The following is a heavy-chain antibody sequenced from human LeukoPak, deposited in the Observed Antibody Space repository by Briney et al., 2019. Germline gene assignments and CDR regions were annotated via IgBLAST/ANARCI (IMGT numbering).Heavy chain of an antibody. V-gene: IGHV1-18*01. CDR3: ARTSRTGFNNYYYYYGMDV. CDR2: ISAYNGNT. CDR1: GYTFTSYG. J-gene: IGHJ6*02. Sequence: EASVKVSCKASGYTFTSYGISWVRQAPGQGLEWMGWISAYNGNTNYAQTLQGRVTMTTDTSTSTAYMELRSLRSDDTAVYYCARTSRTGFNNYYYYYGMDVWGQGTTVTVSS. D-gene: IGHD2-2*01.